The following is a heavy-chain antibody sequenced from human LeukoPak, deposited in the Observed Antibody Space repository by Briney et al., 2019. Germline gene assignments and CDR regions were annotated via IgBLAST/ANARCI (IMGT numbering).Heavy chain of an antibody. CDR2: IKSDGSDI. CDR1: GFTFSTYC. D-gene: IGHD2-8*01. CDR3: ARKGYATYALDI. J-gene: IGHJ3*02. Sequence: GGSLRLSCAASGFTFSTYCMHWVRQVPGKGLVWVSRIKSDGSDIIYADSVKGRFTISRDNAKNTLYLQMNSLRAEDTAVYYCARKGYATYALDIWGQGTLVTVSS. V-gene: IGHV3-74*01.